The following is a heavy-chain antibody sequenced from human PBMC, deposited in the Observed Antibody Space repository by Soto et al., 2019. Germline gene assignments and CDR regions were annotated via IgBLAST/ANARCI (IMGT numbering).Heavy chain of an antibody. CDR1: GFTFSSYW. Sequence: GGSLRLSCAASGFTFSSYWMHWVRQAPGKGLVWVSRINSDGSSTSYADSVKGRFTISRDNAKNTLYLQMNSLRAEDTAVYYCARDFSDYVWGSYLFDYWGQGTLVTVS. CDR2: INSDGSST. D-gene: IGHD3-16*01. CDR3: ARDFSDYVWGSYLFDY. J-gene: IGHJ4*02. V-gene: IGHV3-74*01.